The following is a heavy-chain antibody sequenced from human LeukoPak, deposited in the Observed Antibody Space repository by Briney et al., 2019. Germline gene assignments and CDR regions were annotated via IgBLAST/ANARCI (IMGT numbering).Heavy chain of an antibody. CDR3: ARERLGQQLISRKQYYYMDV. J-gene: IGHJ6*03. CDR2: IYSGGST. CDR1: EFSVGSNY. V-gene: IGHV3-66*01. D-gene: IGHD3-16*01. Sequence: GGSLRLSCAASEFSVGSNYMTWVRQAPGKGLEWVSLIYSGGSTYYVDSVKGRFTISRDNSKNTLYLQMNSLRAEDTAVYYCARERLGQQLISRKQYYYMDVWGKGTTVTISS.